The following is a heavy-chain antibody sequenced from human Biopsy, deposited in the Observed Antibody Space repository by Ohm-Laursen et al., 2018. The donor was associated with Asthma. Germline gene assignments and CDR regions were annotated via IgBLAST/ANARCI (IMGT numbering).Heavy chain of an antibody. CDR2: ISKDASTQ. V-gene: IGHV3-30*01. CDR3: VRDGTDDAFDI. D-gene: IGHD1-1*01. J-gene: IGHJ3*02. Sequence: SLRLSCSASGFSFSNFAIHWVRQAPGKGLEWVGVISKDASTQDYADSVKGRFTMSRDNSKNTLDLQMNSLREEDTAVYYCVRDGTDDAFDIWGQGTVVSVSS. CDR1: GFSFSNFA.